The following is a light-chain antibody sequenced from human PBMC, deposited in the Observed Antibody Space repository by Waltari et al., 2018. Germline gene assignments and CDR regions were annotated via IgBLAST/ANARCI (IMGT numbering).Light chain of an antibody. J-gene: IGKJ1*01. CDR2: HAS. Sequence: EIVLTQSPGTLSLSPGERATLSCRASQGVGKYLAWYQQRPGQAPRLLLYHASIRATGIPHRFSGSGSGTDFSLTISRLEPEDFAVYYCQKYDFLPATFGQGTTVEIK. CDR1: QGVGKY. CDR3: QKYDFLPAT. V-gene: IGKV3-20*01.